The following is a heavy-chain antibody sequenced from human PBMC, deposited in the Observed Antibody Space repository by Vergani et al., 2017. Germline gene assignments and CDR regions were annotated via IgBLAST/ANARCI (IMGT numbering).Heavy chain of an antibody. CDR2: IIPIFGTA. CDR3: SRGTAARLNWLDP. D-gene: IGHD6-6*01. CDR1: GGTFSSYA. V-gene: IGHV1-69*01. J-gene: IGHJ5*02. Sequence: QVQLVQSGAEVKKPGSSVKVSCKASGGTFSSYAISWVRQAPGQGLEWMGGIIPIFGTAKYAQKFQGSVTITADESTSTAYMELSSLRSEDTAVYYCSRGTAARLNWLDPWGQGTLVTVSS.